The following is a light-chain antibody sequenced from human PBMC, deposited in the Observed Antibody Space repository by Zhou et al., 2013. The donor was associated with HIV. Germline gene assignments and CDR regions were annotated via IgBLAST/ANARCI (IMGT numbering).Light chain of an antibody. CDR2: AAS. Sequence: EIVLTQSPGTLSLSPGERATLSCRATQSVTRNYLAWYQQKPGQAPRLLIYAASSRATGIPDRFSGSGSGTDFTLTISRLETEDFAVYYCEQYGDSPYTFGQGTKLEIK. J-gene: IGKJ2*01. V-gene: IGKV3-20*01. CDR3: EQYGDSPYT. CDR1: QSVTRNY.